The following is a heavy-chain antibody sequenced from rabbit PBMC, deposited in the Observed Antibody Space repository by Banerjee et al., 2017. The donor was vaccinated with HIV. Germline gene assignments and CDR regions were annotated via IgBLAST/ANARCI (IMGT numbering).Heavy chain of an antibody. Sequence: QEQLVESGGGLVQPEGSLTLTCKASGFDFSSNAMCWVRQAPGKGPEWIACIYNGDGTTYYACWGNGRFTISRRTIVNSVTLQMRSVAGADSASWFVARGDGDYIPGWLDRWGPGTLVT. J-gene: IGHJ5*01. CDR2: IYNGDGTT. CDR1: GFDFSSNA. D-gene: IGHD1-1*01. CDR3: ARGDGDYIPGWLDR. V-gene: IGHV1S47*01.